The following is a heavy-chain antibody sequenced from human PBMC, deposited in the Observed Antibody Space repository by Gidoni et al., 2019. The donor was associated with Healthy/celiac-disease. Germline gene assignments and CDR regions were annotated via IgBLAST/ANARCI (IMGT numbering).Heavy chain of an antibody. CDR1: GFTFSSYS. V-gene: IGHV3-21*01. CDR3: ARLSPGDSFDY. J-gene: IGHJ4*02. CDR2: ISSSSSYI. D-gene: IGHD4-17*01. Sequence: EVQLVESGGGLVKPGGPLGLSCAASGFTFSSYSMNWVRQAPGKGLEWISSISSSSSYIYYADSVKGRFTISRDNAKNSLYLQMNSLRAEDTAVYYCARLSPGDSFDYWGQGTLVTVSS.